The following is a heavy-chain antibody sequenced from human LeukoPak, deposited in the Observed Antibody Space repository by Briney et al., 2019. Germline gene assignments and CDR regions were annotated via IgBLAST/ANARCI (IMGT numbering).Heavy chain of an antibody. Sequence: GGSLRLSCAASGFTFSSYEMNWVRQAPGKGLEWVSYISSSSSTIYYADSVKGRFTISRDNAKNSLYLQMNSLRAEDTAVYYCARDRIRYFGTDPFDYWGQGTLVTVSS. V-gene: IGHV3-48*03. J-gene: IGHJ4*02. CDR2: ISSSSSTI. CDR1: GFTFSSYE. CDR3: ARDRIRYFGTDPFDY. D-gene: IGHD3-9*01.